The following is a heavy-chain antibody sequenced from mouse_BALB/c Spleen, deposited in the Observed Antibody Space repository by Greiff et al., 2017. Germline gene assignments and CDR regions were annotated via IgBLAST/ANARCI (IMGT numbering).Heavy chain of an antibody. V-gene: IGHV2-2*02. CDR1: GFSLTSYG. J-gene: IGHJ4*01. CDR3: ARTRPMDY. CDR2: IWSGGST. Sequence: VKLVESGPGLVQPSQSLSITCTVSGFSLTSYGVHWVRQSPGKGLEWLGVIWSGGSTDYNAAFISRLSISKDNSKSQVFFKMNSLQANDTAIYYCARTRPMDYWGQGTSVTVSS.